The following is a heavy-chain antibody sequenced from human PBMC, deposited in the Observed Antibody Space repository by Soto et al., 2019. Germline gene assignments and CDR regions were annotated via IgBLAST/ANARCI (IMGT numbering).Heavy chain of an antibody. Sequence: PGGSLRLSCAASGFTFDYYAMHWVRQAPGKGLEWVSLISWDGGSTYYADSVKGRFTISRDNSKNSLYLQMNSLRAEDAALYYCARGYLAQSWGQGTLVTVSS. CDR2: ISWDGGST. CDR3: ARGYLAQS. V-gene: IGHV3-43D*04. J-gene: IGHJ5*02. D-gene: IGHD6-13*01. CDR1: GFTFDYYA.